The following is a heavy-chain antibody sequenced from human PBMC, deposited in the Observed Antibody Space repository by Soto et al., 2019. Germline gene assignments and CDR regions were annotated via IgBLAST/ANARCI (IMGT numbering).Heavy chain of an antibody. D-gene: IGHD2-2*01. J-gene: IGHJ5*02. CDR1: GGSISSYY. Sequence: SETLSLTCTVSGGSISSYYWSWIWQPPGKGLEWIGYFFYSGSTNYNPSLKSRVTISVDTSKNQFSLKLTSVTAADTAMYYCARVWGYCSSTSCRRGWFDPWGQGTLVTVSS. V-gene: IGHV4-59*01. CDR2: FFYSGST. CDR3: ARVWGYCSSTSCRRGWFDP.